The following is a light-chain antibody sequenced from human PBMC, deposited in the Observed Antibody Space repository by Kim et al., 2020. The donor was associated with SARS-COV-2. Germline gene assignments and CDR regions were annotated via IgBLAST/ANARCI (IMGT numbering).Light chain of an antibody. CDR3: CPYAGSIKA. V-gene: IGLV2-23*02. CDR2: DVS. CDR1: SSDVGSYNY. Sequence: QSALTQPASVSGSPGQSITISCTGTSSDVGSYNYVCWYQHHPGKAPKLMISDVSKRPAGVSNLFSGSKSGNTASLTISGHQAEDEADYYCCPYAGSIKAFGGGTKLTVL. J-gene: IGLJ3*02.